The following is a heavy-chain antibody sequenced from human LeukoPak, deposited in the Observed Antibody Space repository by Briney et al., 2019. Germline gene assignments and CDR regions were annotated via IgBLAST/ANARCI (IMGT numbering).Heavy chain of an antibody. CDR2: ISSSSSYI. J-gene: IGHJ5*02. V-gene: IGHV3-21*01. CDR3: ARHYDSSGYYYYFRFDP. Sequence: GGSLRLSCAASGFTFSSYSMNWVRQATGKGLECVSSISSSSSYIYYADSVKGRFTISRDNAKNSLYLQMNSLRAEDTAVYYCARHYDSSGYYYYFRFDPWGQGTLVTVSS. CDR1: GFTFSSYS. D-gene: IGHD3-22*01.